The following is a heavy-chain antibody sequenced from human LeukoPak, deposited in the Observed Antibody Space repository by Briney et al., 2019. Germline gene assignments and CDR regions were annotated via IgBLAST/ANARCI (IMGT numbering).Heavy chain of an antibody. CDR2: INPSGGTT. CDR1: GYTFTGYF. V-gene: IGHV1-46*01. Sequence: ASVKVSCKASGYTFTGYFIDWVRQAPGQGLEWMGIINPSGGTTSYAQKFQGRVTMTRDTSTSTVYMELGSLRSEDTAVYYCASLAGTVLDDAFDIWGQGTMVTVSS. D-gene: IGHD6-19*01. CDR3: ASLAGTVLDDAFDI. J-gene: IGHJ3*02.